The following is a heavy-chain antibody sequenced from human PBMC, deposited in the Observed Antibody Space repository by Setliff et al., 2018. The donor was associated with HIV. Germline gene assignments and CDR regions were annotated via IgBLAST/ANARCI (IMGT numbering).Heavy chain of an antibody. V-gene: IGHV2-5*02. Sequence: GSGPTLVNPGQTHTLTCTFSGFTFAASGVGVAWIRQPPGEALEWLALIYWDEDTRYSPSLKDRLTITKDTSKNQVVLTMTNMDPLDTATYYYAHVNFFRTVYFGSWGQGTLVTVSS. CDR1: GFTFAASGVG. CDR3: AHVNFFRTVYFGS. J-gene: IGHJ4*02. CDR2: IYWDEDT.